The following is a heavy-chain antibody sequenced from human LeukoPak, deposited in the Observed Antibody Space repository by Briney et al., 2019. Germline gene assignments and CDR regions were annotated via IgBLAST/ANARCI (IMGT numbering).Heavy chain of an antibody. Sequence: SETLSLTCAVYGGSFSGYYWSWIRQPPGKGLEWIRYIHYSGSTYYNPSLTSRVTISIDTSKNQFSLRLSSVAAADTAVYYCAREGSRDFWSGPVYYFDYWGQGTLVTVSS. CDR3: AREGSRDFWSGPVYYFDY. J-gene: IGHJ4*02. CDR2: IHYSGST. CDR1: GGSFSGYY. D-gene: IGHD3-3*01. V-gene: IGHV4-59*01.